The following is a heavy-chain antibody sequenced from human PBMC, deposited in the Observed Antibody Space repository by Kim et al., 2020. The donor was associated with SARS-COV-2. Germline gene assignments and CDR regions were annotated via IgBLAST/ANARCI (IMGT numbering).Heavy chain of an antibody. CDR3: ARARGGTTVVTPGLGYYY. CDR2: INHSGST. CDR1: GGSFSGYY. J-gene: IGHJ6*01. Sequence: SETLSLTCAVYGGSFSGYYWSWIRQPPGKGLELIGEINHSGSTNYNPSLKSRVTISVDTSKNQFSLTLSSVTAAATAVSYCARARGGTTVVTPGLGYYY. D-gene: IGHD4-17*01. V-gene: IGHV4-34*01.